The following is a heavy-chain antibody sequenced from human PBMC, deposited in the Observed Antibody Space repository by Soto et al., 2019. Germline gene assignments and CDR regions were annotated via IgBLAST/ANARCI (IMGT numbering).Heavy chain of an antibody. CDR1: GYIFTTYR. CDR2: IDPIDSYT. V-gene: IGHV5-10-1*01. CDR3: ARHATYGSGSYYRADYYYYYGMDV. J-gene: IGHJ6*02. Sequence: GETLKIPYNGSGYIFTTYRILWGRQLPEKGLEWMGRIDPIDSYTNYSPSFQGHVTISADKSISTAYLQWRSLKASDTVMYYCARHATYGSGSYYRADYYYYYGMDVWGQGTTVTVS. D-gene: IGHD3-10*01.